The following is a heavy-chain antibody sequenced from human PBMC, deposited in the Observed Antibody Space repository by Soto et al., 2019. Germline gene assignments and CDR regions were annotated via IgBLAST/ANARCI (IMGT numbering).Heavy chain of an antibody. CDR2: IYSGGTT. CDR3: AAAIYGDWCFDY. D-gene: IGHD2-21*02. Sequence: PGGSLRLSCAVSGFTVSSNYMNWVRQAPGKGLQWVSLIYSGGTTYYAGSVTGRFSISRDNSKNTLYLQMNSLRPEDTAVYYCAAAIYGDWCFDYWGQGTQVTVSS. V-gene: IGHV3-53*05. CDR1: GFTVSSNY. J-gene: IGHJ4*02.